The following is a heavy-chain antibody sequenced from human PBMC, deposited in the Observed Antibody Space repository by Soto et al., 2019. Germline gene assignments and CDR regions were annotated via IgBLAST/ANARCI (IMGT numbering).Heavy chain of an antibody. J-gene: IGHJ6*02. CDR1: GYTFTSDA. CDR3: ARVQMVVGMDV. Sequence: ASVKGSCKASGYTFTSDAMHWVRQAPGQRLEWMGWISAYNGNTNYAQKFQGRVTITTDKSTSTAYMELSSLRSEDTAVYYCARVQMVVGMDVWGQGTTVTVSS. D-gene: IGHD2-15*01. V-gene: IGHV1-3*01. CDR2: ISAYNGNT.